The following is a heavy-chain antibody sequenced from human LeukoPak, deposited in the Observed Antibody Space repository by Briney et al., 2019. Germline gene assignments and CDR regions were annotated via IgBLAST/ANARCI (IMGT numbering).Heavy chain of an antibody. D-gene: IGHD1/OR15-1a*01. CDR2: ISGSCGST. Sequence: GGSLRLSCAASGFTLSSYAMSWVGQAPGKGLEWVSAISGSCGSTYYADSVKGRFTIYRDNAKNTLYLQMNSLRDGDRAGHYCAKGSFWNNWGQGTLVTVSS. CDR3: AKGSFWNN. V-gene: IGHV3-23*01. J-gene: IGHJ4*02. CDR1: GFTLSSYA.